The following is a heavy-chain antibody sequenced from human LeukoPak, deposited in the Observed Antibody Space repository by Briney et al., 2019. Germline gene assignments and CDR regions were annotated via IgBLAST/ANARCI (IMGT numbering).Heavy chain of an antibody. D-gene: IGHD4-17*01. CDR2: ISVNNGNT. CDR3: ARGLDYGDYYLDV. J-gene: IGHJ6*03. V-gene: IGHV1-18*01. CDR1: GYTFTNYG. Sequence: ASVKVSCKASGYTFTNYGIYWVRQAPGQGFQWMGWISVNNGNTNYARKFRDRFTMTADTATSTAYMELRSLRSDDTAVYYCARGLDYGDYYLDVWGKGTTVTVSS.